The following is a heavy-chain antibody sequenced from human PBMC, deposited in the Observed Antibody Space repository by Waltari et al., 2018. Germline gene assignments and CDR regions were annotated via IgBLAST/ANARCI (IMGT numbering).Heavy chain of an antibody. J-gene: IGHJ4*02. D-gene: IGHD6-19*01. Sequence: EVQLLESGGGLVQPGGSLRLSCAASGFTFSSYAMSWVRQAPGKGLEWVSVIYSGGSTYYADSVKGRFTISRDNSKNTLYLQMNSLRAEDTAVYYCAKDLYSSGWYFPAQGDWGQGTLVTVSS. CDR3: AKDLYSSGWYFPAQGD. CDR2: IYSGGST. CDR1: GFTFSSYA. V-gene: IGHV3-23*03.